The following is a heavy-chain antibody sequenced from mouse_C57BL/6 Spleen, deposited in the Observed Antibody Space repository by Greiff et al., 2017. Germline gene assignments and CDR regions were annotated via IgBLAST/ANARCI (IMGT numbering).Heavy chain of an antibody. J-gene: IGHJ1*03. D-gene: IGHD1-1*01. CDR1: GYTFTSYW. CDR2: IDPSDSET. V-gene: IGHV1-52*01. CDR3: ARDHYYGGSWYFGV. Sequence: QVQLQQPGAELVRPGSSVKLSCKASGYTFTSYWMHWVKQRPIQGLEWIGNIDPSDSETHYNQKFKDKATLTVDKSSSTAYMQLSSLTSEDSAVYSCARDHYYGGSWYFGVWGTGTTVTVSS.